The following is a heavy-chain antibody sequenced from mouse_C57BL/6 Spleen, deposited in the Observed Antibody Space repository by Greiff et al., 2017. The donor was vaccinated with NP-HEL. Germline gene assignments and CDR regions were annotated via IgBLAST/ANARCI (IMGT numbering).Heavy chain of an antibody. V-gene: IGHV1-82*01. D-gene: IGHD1-2*01. CDR2: IYPGDGDT. Sequence: VQLQQSGPELVKPGASVKISCKASGYAFSSSWMNWVKQRPGKGLEWIGRIYPGDGDTNYNGKFKGKATLTADKSSSTAYMQLSSLTSEDSAVYFCARLRRYAMDYWGQGTSVTVSS. CDR1: GYAFSSSW. CDR3: ARLRRYAMDY. J-gene: IGHJ4*01.